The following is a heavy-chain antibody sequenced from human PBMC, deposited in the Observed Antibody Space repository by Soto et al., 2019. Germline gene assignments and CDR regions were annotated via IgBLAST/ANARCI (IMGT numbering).Heavy chain of an antibody. CDR1: GYSISSGYY. CDR2: IYHSGST. J-gene: IGHJ4*02. D-gene: IGHD2-21*02. V-gene: IGHV4-38-2*01. CDR3: ARVMTVTAPFDY. Sequence: PSETLSLTCAVSGYSISSGYYWGWIRQPPGKGLEWIGSIYHSGSTYYNPSLKSRVTISVDTSKNQFSLKLSSVTAADTAVYYCARVMTVTAPFDYWGQGTLVTVSS.